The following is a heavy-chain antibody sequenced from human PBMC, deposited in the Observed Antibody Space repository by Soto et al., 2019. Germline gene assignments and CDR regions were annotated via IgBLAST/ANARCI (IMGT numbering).Heavy chain of an antibody. CDR1: GFTFTNYA. D-gene: IGHD1-1*01. CDR2: IRYNGSDK. Sequence: PGWSLRLSCAASGFTFTNYAMSWVRQAPGKGLEWVAIIRYNGSDKYYADSVRGRFTISRDNSQNTLYLQMNSLRAEDTAMYYCARVPYATTGRGGHFEFWGRGTLVTVSS. J-gene: IGHJ4*02. V-gene: IGHV3-30-3*01. CDR3: ARVPYATTGRGGHFEF.